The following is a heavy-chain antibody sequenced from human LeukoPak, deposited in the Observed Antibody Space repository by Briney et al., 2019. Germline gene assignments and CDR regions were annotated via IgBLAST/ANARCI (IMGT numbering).Heavy chain of an antibody. D-gene: IGHD6-13*01. V-gene: IGHV1-2*02. CDR3: ARDRVGAIGTNFDR. J-gene: IGHJ4*02. CDR1: GYTFTGYY. Sequence: ASMKVSCKASGYTFTGYYMHWVRQAPGQGLEWMGWTNPNNGGTNYAQNFQGRVTMTRDTSISTAYMELNNLRSDDTAVYYCARDRVGAIGTNFDRWGQGTLVTVSP. CDR2: TNPNNGGT.